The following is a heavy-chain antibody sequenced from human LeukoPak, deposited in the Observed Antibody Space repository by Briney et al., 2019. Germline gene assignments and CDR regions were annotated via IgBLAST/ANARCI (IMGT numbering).Heavy chain of an antibody. CDR1: GFTFSSYS. V-gene: IGHV3-48*04. Sequence: GGSLRLSCAASGFTFSSYSMNWVRQAPGKGLGWVLYISSSGGNIYYADSVKGRFTISRDNAKNSLSLEMNSLRVEDTGVYYCARGTTGTTVAYGYSLDSWGQGTLVTVSS. J-gene: IGHJ4*02. CDR2: ISSSGGNI. CDR3: ARGTTGTTVAYGYSLDS. D-gene: IGHD1-7*01.